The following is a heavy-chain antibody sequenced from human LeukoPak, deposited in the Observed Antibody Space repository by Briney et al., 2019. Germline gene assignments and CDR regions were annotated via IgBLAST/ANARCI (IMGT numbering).Heavy chain of an antibody. Sequence: SETLSLTCTVSGGSISSGDYYWSWIRQPPGKGLEWIGSIFSSGSTYDNPSLKSRVITSVDTSKNQFSLRLSSVAATDTAVYYCARSRGGYRHGLNFFDYWGQGTLVTVSS. D-gene: IGHD5-18*01. V-gene: IGHV4-39*01. CDR1: GGSISSGDYY. CDR2: IFSSGST. J-gene: IGHJ4*02. CDR3: ARSRGGYRHGLNFFDY.